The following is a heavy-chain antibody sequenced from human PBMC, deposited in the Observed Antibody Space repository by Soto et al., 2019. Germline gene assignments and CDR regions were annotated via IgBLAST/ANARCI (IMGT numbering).Heavy chain of an antibody. CDR3: AKGYIQSVLTPFDY. Sequence: HPGGSLRLSCAASGFTFSSYAMSWVRQAPGKGLEWVSAISGSGGSTYYADSVKGRFTISRDNSKNTLYPQMNSLRAEDTAVYYCAKGYIQSVLTPFDYWGQGTLVTVSS. V-gene: IGHV3-23*01. CDR1: GFTFSSYA. D-gene: IGHD1-20*01. CDR2: ISGSGGST. J-gene: IGHJ4*02.